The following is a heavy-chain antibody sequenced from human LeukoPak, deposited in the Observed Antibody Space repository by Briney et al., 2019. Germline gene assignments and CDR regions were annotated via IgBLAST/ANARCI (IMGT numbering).Heavy chain of an antibody. CDR1: GFTFSSYG. V-gene: IGHV3-33*01. CDR3: AREAGRYDSSGPDYYYYGMDV. J-gene: IGHJ6*02. Sequence: GGSLRLSCAASGFTFSSYGMHWVRQAPGKGLEWVAVIWYDGSNKYYADSVKGRFTISRDNSKNTLYLQMNSLRAEDTAVYYCAREAGRYDSSGPDYYYYGMDVWGQGTTVTVSS. D-gene: IGHD3-22*01. CDR2: IWYDGSNK.